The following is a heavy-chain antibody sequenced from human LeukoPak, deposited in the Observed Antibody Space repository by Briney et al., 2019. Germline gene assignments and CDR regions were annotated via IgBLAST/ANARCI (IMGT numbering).Heavy chain of an antibody. CDR1: GFTLSDHY. Sequence: GGSLRLSCAASGFTLSDHYMSWIRQSPGKGLEWVSYISSSGSTIYYADSVKGRFTISRDNAKNSLYLQMNSLRAEDTAVYYCARHVQVGYCSGGSCKMDWFDPWGQGTLVTVSS. CDR2: ISSSGSTI. J-gene: IGHJ5*02. V-gene: IGHV3-11*01. D-gene: IGHD2-15*01. CDR3: ARHVQVGYCSGGSCKMDWFDP.